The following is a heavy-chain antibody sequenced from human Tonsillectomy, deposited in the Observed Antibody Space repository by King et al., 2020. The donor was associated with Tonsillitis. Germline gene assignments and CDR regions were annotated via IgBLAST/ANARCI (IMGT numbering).Heavy chain of an antibody. CDR2: FDPEDGET. D-gene: IGHD4-17*01. Sequence: QLVQSGAEVKKPGASVKVSCKVSGYTPTELSMHWVRQAPGKGLEWMGGFDPEDGETIYAQKFQGRVTMTEDTSTDTAYMELSSLRSEDTAVYYCATYTVTTSGYYYYYYGMDVWGQGTTVTVSS. J-gene: IGHJ6*02. CDR3: ATYTVTTSGYYYYYYGMDV. CDR1: GYTPTELS. V-gene: IGHV1-24*01.